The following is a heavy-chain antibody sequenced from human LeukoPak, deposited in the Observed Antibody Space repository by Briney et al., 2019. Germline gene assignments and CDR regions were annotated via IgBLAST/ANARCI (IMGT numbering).Heavy chain of an antibody. CDR1: GGSISSYY. V-gene: IGHV4-59*01. CDR2: IYYSGST. D-gene: IGHD3-10*01. CDR3: ARERMVRGVPHGFDY. J-gene: IGHJ4*02. Sequence: SSETLSLTCTVSGGSISSYYWSWIRRPPGKGPEWIGYIYYSGSTNYNPSLKSRVTISVDTSKNQFSLKLSSVTAADTAVYYCARERMVRGVPHGFDYWGQGTLVTVSS.